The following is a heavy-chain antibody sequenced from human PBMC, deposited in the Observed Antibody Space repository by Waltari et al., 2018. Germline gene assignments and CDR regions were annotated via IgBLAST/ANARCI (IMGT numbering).Heavy chain of an antibody. V-gene: IGHV3-72*01. CDR3: SSRHSGSSDY. D-gene: IGHD1-26*01. Sequence: EVQLVESGGGLVQPGGSLRLSCAISGFTFSDHYIDWVRQAPGKGLEWVGRSSNKAQGYITEYAASVKGRFIISRDDSKNSLYLQMDSLKTEDTAMYYCSSRHSGSSDYWGQGTLVTVSS. CDR2: SSNKAQGYIT. CDR1: GFTFSDHY. J-gene: IGHJ4*02.